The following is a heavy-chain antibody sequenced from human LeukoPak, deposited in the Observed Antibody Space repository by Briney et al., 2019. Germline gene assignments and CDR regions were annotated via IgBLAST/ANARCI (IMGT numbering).Heavy chain of an antibody. CDR2: ISSSRSTI. D-gene: IGHD6-13*01. J-gene: IGHJ4*02. V-gene: IGHV3-48*01. Sequence: GGSLRLSCAVSGFTFSSYSMNWVRQAPGKGLEWVSYISSSRSTIYYAVSVKGRFTISRDNAKNSLYLQMNSLRAEDTAVYYCARDFGVIAAAGPYYFDYWGQGTLVTVSS. CDR1: GFTFSSYS. CDR3: ARDFGVIAAAGPYYFDY.